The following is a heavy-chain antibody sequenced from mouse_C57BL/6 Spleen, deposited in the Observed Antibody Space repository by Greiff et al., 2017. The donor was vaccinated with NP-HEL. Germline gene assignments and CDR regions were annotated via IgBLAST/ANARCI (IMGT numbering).Heavy chain of an antibody. CDR3: ARHGSSPFDY. Sequence: QVQLKQPGAELVRPGSSVKLSCKASGYTFTSYWMHWVKQRPIQGLEWIGNIDPSDSETHYNQKFKDKATLTVDKSSSTAYMQLSSLTSEDSAVYYCARHGSSPFDYWGQGTTLTVSS. J-gene: IGHJ2*01. D-gene: IGHD1-1*01. V-gene: IGHV1-52*01. CDR1: GYTFTSYW. CDR2: IDPSDSET.